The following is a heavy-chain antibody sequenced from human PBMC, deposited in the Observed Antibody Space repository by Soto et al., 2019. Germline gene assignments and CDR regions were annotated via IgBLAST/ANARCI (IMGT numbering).Heavy chain of an antibody. CDR2: INPTGGST. CDR1: GYIFTSHY. CDR3: ARKYSSSSPSDF. J-gene: IGHJ4*02. V-gene: IGHV1-46*01. D-gene: IGHD6-6*01. Sequence: ASVKVSCNASGYIFTSHYMHWVRQAPGQGLEWMGVINPTGGSTSYAQKFQGRVTMTRDTSTSTVYMELSSLRSEDTAVYYCARKYSSSSPSDFWGQGTLVTVSS.